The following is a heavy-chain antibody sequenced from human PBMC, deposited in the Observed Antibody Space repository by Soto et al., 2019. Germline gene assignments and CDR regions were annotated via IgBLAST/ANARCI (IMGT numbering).Heavy chain of an antibody. Sequence: SETLSLTCTVSGGSISSGGYYWSWIRHHPGKGLEWIGYIYYSGSTYYNPSLKSRVTISVDTSKNQFSLKLSSVTAADTAVYYCARVLYCSGGSCPRRYFDYWGQGTLVTVSS. V-gene: IGHV4-31*03. D-gene: IGHD2-15*01. CDR1: GGSISSGGYY. CDR3: ARVLYCSGGSCPRRYFDY. CDR2: IYYSGST. J-gene: IGHJ4*02.